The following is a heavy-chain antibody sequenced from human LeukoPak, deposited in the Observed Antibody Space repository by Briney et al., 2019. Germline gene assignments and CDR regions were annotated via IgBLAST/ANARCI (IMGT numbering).Heavy chain of an antibody. CDR2: ISGNGGRT. Sequence: GGSLRLSCAASGFTFSSYGMSWVRQAPGKGLEWVSFISGNGGRTDYAESVKGRFTISRGNSKNTVYLQMNSLRDEDTATYYCAKDPNGDYVGTFDMWGQGTMVTVSS. V-gene: IGHV3-23*01. D-gene: IGHD4-17*01. CDR3: AKDPNGDYVGTFDM. CDR1: GFTFSSYG. J-gene: IGHJ3*02.